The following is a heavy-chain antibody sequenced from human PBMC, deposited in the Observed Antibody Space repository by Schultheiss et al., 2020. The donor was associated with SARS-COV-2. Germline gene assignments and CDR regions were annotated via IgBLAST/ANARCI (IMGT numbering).Heavy chain of an antibody. CDR1: GGSVSSGSYY. D-gene: IGHD3-10*01. Sequence: SETLSLTCTVSGGSVSSGSYYWSWIRQPPGKGLEWIGYIYYSGSTNYNPSLKSRVTISVDKSRTQFSLKLSSVTAADTAVYYCARVRWFGELLDYYYGMDVWGQGTTVTVSS. CDR2: IYYSGST. J-gene: IGHJ6*02. V-gene: IGHV4-61*01. CDR3: ARVRWFGELLDYYYGMDV.